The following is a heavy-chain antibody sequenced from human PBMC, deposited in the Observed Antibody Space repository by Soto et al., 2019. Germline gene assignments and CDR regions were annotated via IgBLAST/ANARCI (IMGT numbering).Heavy chain of an antibody. J-gene: IGHJ6*02. CDR1: GFTFDDYA. D-gene: IGHD2-8*01. CDR2: ISWNSGSI. Sequence: EVQLVESGGGLVQPGRSLRLSCAASGFTFDDYAMHWVRQAPGKGLEWVSGISWNSGSIGYADSVKGRFTISRDNAKNSLYLQMNSLRAEDTALYYCAKGLSTNGVCSFYGMDVWGQGTTVTVSS. CDR3: AKGLSTNGVCSFYGMDV. V-gene: IGHV3-9*01.